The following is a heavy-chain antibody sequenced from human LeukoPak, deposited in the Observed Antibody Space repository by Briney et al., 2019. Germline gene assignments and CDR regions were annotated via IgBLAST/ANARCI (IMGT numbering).Heavy chain of an antibody. V-gene: IGHV3-48*02. Sequence: PGGSLRLSCAASGFTFSSYSMNWVRQAPGKGLEWVSFISSSSNTIYYADSVKGRFTISRDNAKNSLYLQMNTLRDEDTAVYYCARNRGRMLDPWGHGNLVTVSS. CDR2: ISSSSNTI. J-gene: IGHJ5*02. CDR3: ARNRGRMLDP. D-gene: IGHD2-8*01. CDR1: GFTFSSYS.